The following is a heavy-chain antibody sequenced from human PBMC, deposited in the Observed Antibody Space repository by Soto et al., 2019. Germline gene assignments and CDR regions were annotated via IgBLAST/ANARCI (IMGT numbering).Heavy chain of an antibody. V-gene: IGHV1-69*02. D-gene: IGHD3-3*01. J-gene: IGHJ6*03. CDR1: GGTFSSYT. Sequence: SVKVSCKASGGTFSSYTISWVRQAPGQRLEWMGRIIPILGIANYAQKFQGRVTITADKSTSTAYMELSSLRSEDTAVYYCARASTDFWHRQSYYYYMDVWGKGTTVTVSS. CDR2: IIPILGIA. CDR3: ARASTDFWHRQSYYYYMDV.